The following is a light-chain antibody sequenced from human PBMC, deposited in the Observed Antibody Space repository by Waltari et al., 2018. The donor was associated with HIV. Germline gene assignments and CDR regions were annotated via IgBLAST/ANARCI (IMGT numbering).Light chain of an antibody. Sequence: DIHLTQFPSSLSASVGDRVNITCRASEKIYTYLHCYQAKPGKAPKILIHGASQLQNGVPPRFSGGGYGTEFTLTIDNLRPEDFATYFCQQSYNTVVFTFGQGT. CDR2: GAS. CDR3: QQSYNTVVFT. CDR1: EKIYTY. V-gene: IGKV1-39*01. J-gene: IGKJ2*01.